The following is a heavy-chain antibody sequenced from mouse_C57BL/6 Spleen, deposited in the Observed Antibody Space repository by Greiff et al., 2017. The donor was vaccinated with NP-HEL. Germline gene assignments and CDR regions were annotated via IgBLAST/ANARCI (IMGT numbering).Heavy chain of an antibody. Sequence: QVQLQQSGAELVKPGASVKISCKASGYAFSSYWMNWVKQRPGKGLEWIGQIYPGDGDTNYNGKFKGKATLTADKSSSTADMQLSSLTSEDSAVYFCARDYPRSIAMDYWGQGTSVTVSS. CDR3: ARDYPRSIAMDY. CDR1: GYAFSSYW. CDR2: IYPGDGDT. J-gene: IGHJ4*01. D-gene: IGHD5-5*01. V-gene: IGHV1-80*01.